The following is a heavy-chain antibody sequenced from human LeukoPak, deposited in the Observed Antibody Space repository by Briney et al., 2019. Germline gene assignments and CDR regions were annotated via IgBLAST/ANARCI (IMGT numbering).Heavy chain of an antibody. Sequence: SETLSLTCAVYGGSFSGYYWSWIRQPPGKGLEWIGEINHSGSTNYNPSLKSRVTISVDTSKNQFSLKLSPVTAADTAVYYCARADTVTDFDYWGQGTLVTVSS. CDR1: GGSFSGYY. V-gene: IGHV4-34*01. D-gene: IGHD4-17*01. CDR3: ARADTVTDFDY. J-gene: IGHJ4*02. CDR2: INHSGST.